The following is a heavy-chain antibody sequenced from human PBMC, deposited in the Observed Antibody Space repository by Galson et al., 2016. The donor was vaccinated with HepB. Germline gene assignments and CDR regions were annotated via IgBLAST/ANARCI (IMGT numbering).Heavy chain of an antibody. CDR1: GDSIGSSDYY. CDR2: INYAGSP. CDR3: ARHTYTRGAFDY. J-gene: IGHJ4*02. V-gene: IGHV4-39*01. Sequence: SETLSLTCTVSGDSIGSSDYYWGWIRQPPGKGLEWIASINYAGSPYYNPSLKDRVTISVDTSKNQFSLKVGSVTAADTAVYYCARHTYTRGAFDYWGQGRLVTVSS. D-gene: IGHD2-2*02.